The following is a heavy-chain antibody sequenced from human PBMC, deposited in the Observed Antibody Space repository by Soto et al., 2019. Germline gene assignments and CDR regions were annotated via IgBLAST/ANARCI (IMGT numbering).Heavy chain of an antibody. V-gene: IGHV4-59*01. D-gene: IGHD4-17*01. CDR1: GGSISSYY. CDR3: ARGYYGEDAFDI. J-gene: IGHJ3*02. Sequence: SETLSLTCTVSGGSISSYYWSWIRQPPGKGLEWIGYIYYSGSTNYNPSLKSRVTISVDTSKNQFSLKLSSVTAADTAVYYCARGYYGEDAFDIWGQGTMVTVSS. CDR2: IYYSGST.